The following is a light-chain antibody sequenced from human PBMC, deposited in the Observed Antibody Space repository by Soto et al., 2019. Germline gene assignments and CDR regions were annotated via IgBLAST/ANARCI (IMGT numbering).Light chain of an antibody. Sequence: EVVVTQTPGTLSLSPGERAALSCRASQTVSSSYLAWFQQKPGQAPRLLIYATSSRATGVPDRFSGSGSGTDFTLTISRLEPEDFAVYYCQQFGFSMYSFGQGTKLEIK. CDR2: ATS. J-gene: IGKJ2*01. CDR1: QTVSSSY. CDR3: QQFGFSMYS. V-gene: IGKV3-20*01.